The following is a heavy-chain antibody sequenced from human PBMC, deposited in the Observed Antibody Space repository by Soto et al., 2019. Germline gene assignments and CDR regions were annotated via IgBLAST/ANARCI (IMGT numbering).Heavy chain of an antibody. V-gene: IGHV2-5*02. J-gene: IGHJ5*02. Sequence: SGPTLVNPTQTLPLTCAFSGFSLSTSGVGVGCIRQPPGKALEWLALIYWDDDKRYSPSLKSRLTITKDTSKNQVVLTMTNMDPVDTATYYCAHRGYSSSGVEVFDPWGQGTLVTVSS. CDR2: IYWDDDK. CDR3: AHRGYSSSGVEVFDP. CDR1: GFSLSTSGVG. D-gene: IGHD6-6*01.